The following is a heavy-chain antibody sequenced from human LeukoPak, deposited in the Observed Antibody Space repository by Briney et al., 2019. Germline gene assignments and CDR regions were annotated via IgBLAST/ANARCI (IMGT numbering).Heavy chain of an antibody. Sequence: GASVKVSCKASGYTFTSYGISWVRQAPGQGLEWMGWISAYNGNTNYAQKLQGRVTMTTDTSTSTAYMELRSLRSDDTAVYYCARGETTVTNTRYYYYYYMDVWGKGTTVTVSS. CDR2: ISAYNGNT. CDR1: GYTFTSYG. CDR3: ARGETTVTNTRYYYYYYMDV. D-gene: IGHD4-17*01. V-gene: IGHV1-18*01. J-gene: IGHJ6*03.